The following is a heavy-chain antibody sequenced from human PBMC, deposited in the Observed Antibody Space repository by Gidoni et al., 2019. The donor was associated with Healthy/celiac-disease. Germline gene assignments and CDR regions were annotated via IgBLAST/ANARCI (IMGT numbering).Heavy chain of an antibody. D-gene: IGHD2-2*01. CDR3: ARKPRACSSTSCPFDY. Sequence: QVQLQQWGAGLLKPSETLSLTCAVSGGSFSGYYWSWIRQPPGKGLEWIGEINHSGSTNYNPALKSRVTISVDTSKNQFSLKLSSGTAADTAVYYCARKPRACSSTSCPFDYWGQGTLVTVSS. J-gene: IGHJ4*02. CDR2: INHSGST. CDR1: GGSFSGYY. V-gene: IGHV4-34*01.